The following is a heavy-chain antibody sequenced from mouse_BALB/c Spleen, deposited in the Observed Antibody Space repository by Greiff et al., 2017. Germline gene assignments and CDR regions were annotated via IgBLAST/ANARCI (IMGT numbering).Heavy chain of an antibody. D-gene: IGHD1-1*01. V-gene: IGHV14-1*02. CDR2: IDPENGNT. CDR3: ARDYGSSYPYAMDY. J-gene: IGHJ4*01. CDR1: GFNIKDYY. Sequence: VQLKESGAELVRPGALVKLSCKASGFNIKDYYMHWVKQRPEQGLEWIGWIDPENGNTIYDPKFQGKASITADTSSNTAYLQLSSLTSEHTAVYYCARDYGSSYPYAMDYWGQGTSVTVSS.